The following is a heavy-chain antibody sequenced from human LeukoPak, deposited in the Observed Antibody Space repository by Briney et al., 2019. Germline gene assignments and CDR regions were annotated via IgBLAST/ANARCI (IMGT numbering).Heavy chain of an antibody. CDR1: GFTFSNNY. CDR2: IRYDGSNK. Sequence: PGGSLRLSRAPSGFTFSNNYMHWVRQAPGKGLEWVAFIRYDGSNKYYADSVKGRFTISRDNSKNTLYLQMNSLRAEDTAVYYCAKRGSSSWSPDYWGQGTLVTVSS. V-gene: IGHV3-30*02. D-gene: IGHD6-13*01. CDR3: AKRGSSSWSPDY. J-gene: IGHJ4*02.